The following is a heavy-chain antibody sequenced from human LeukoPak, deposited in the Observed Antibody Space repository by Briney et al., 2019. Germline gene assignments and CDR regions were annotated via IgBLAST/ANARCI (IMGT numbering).Heavy chain of an antibody. V-gene: IGHV1-69*06. Sequence: SVKVSCKASGGTFSSYAISWVRQAPGQGLEWMGGIIPIFGTANYAQKFQGRVTITADKSTSTAYMELSSLRSEDTAVYYCARPNYYDSSGYLFVWGQGTLVTVSS. CDR2: IIPIFGTA. CDR3: ARPNYYDSSGYLFV. D-gene: IGHD3-22*01. J-gene: IGHJ4*02. CDR1: GGTFSSYA.